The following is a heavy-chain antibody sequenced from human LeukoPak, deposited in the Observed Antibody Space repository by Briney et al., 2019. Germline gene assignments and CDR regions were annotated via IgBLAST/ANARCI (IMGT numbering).Heavy chain of an antibody. CDR3: ARRVSVSILRTHRFDP. CDR1: GYTFTSYG. V-gene: IGHV1-18*01. Sequence: GASVKVSCKASGYTFTSYGISWVRQAPGQGLEWMGWISAYNGNTKYAQKLQGRVTMTTDTSTSTAYMELRSLRSDDTAVYYCARRVSVSILRTHRFDPWGQGTLVTVSS. CDR2: ISAYNGNT. J-gene: IGHJ5*02. D-gene: IGHD2/OR15-2a*01.